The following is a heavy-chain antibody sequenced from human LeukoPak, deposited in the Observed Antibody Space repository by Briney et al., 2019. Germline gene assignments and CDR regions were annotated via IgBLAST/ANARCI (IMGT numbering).Heavy chain of an antibody. CDR1: GFTFSSYA. D-gene: IGHD5-18*01. J-gene: IGHJ4*02. CDR3: ARDRRGYSYGLCEY. Sequence: GGSLRLSCAASGFTFSSYAMHWVRQAPGKGLEWVAVISYDGSNNCYADSVKGRFTISRDNSKNTLYLQMNSLRSEDTAVYYCARDRRGYSYGLCEYWGQGTLVTVSS. V-gene: IGHV3-30-3*01. CDR2: ISYDGSNN.